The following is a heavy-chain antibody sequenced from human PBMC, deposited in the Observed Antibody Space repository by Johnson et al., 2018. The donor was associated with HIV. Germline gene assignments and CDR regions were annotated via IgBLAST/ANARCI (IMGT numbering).Heavy chain of an antibody. D-gene: IGHD1-26*01. Sequence: VQLVESGGGLVQPGRSLRLSCAASGFTFDDYAMHWVRQAPGKGLEWVSGISWNSGSIGYADSVKGRFTISRDNAKNSLYLQMNSLRAEDTAVYYCTTDEGISGSYSRTPRQDAFDIWGQGTMVTVSS. J-gene: IGHJ3*02. CDR3: TTDEGISGSYSRTPRQDAFDI. CDR2: ISWNSGSI. V-gene: IGHV3-9*01. CDR1: GFTFDDYA.